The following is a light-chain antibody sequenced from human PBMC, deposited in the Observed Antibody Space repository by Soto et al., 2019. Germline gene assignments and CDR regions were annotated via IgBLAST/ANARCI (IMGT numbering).Light chain of an antibody. Sequence: EIVMTQSPATLSVSPGERATLSCRASQSVSSNLAWYQQKPGQVPRLLIYGASTRATGIPARFSGSGSGTECTLPISSLQSEDFAVYYCQKYNDWPPTFGQGPRWKSN. J-gene: IGKJ1*01. CDR1: QSVSSN. CDR3: QKYNDWPPT. V-gene: IGKV3-15*01. CDR2: GAS.